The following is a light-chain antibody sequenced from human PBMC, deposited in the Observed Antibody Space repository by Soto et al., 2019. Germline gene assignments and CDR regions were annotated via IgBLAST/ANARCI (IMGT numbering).Light chain of an antibody. J-gene: IGKJ1*01. CDR1: QGISSY. Sequence: IRMTQSPSNLSACVGDRVTIXCRASQGISSYFVWYQQSPGKARKPLISAASTLQSGGPSRFSGSGSGTDFTLTISSLQPEDFATYYCQQLNSSPPTFGQGTKVDIK. V-gene: IGKV1-9*01. CDR2: AAS. CDR3: QQLNSSPPT.